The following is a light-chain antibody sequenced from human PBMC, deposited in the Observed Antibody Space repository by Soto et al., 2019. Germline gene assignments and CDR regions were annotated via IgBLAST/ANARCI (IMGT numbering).Light chain of an antibody. CDR1: QGISNY. J-gene: IGKJ2*01. V-gene: IGKV1-27*01. CDR2: AAS. CDR3: QEDNSAPPYT. Sequence: DIQMTQSPSSLSASVGDRVTITCRASQGISNYLAWYQQKPGKVPKLLIYAASTLQSGVPSRFSGGGSGTDFTLTISSLQPEDVATYYCQEDNSAPPYTFGQGTKLEIK.